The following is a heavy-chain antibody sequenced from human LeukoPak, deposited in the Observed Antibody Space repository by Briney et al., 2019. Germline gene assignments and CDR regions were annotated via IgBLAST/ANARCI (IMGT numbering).Heavy chain of an antibody. CDR2: ISSSGSTI. Sequence: GGSLRLSCAASGFTFSSYEMNWVRQAPGKGLEWVSYISSSGSTIYYAGSVKGRFTISRDNAKNSLYLQMNSLRAEDTAVYYCARATGYSSSWLDYWGQGTLVTVSS. CDR3: ARATGYSSSWLDY. CDR1: GFTFSSYE. D-gene: IGHD6-13*01. V-gene: IGHV3-48*03. J-gene: IGHJ4*02.